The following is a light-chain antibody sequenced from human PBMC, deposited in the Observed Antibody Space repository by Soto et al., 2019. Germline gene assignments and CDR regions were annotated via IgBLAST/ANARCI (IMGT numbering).Light chain of an antibody. Sequence: QSALTQPASVSGSPAQSITISCTGSSSDVGGYNSVSWFQQHPSKAPKLIIYEVSHRPSGVSIRFSGSKSGNTASLTISGLQAEDEADYYCNSYRHSTTLVFGPGTKLTVL. CDR2: EVS. CDR1: SSDVGGYNS. CDR3: NSYRHSTTLV. J-gene: IGLJ1*01. V-gene: IGLV2-14*01.